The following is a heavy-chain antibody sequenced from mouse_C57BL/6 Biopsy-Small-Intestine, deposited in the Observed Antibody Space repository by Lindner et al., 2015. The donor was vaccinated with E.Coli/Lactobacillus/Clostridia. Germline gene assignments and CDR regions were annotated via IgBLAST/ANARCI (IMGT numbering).Heavy chain of an antibody. J-gene: IGHJ4*01. CDR3: ARSYSRNYYAKDY. D-gene: IGHD2-12*01. V-gene: IGHV14-3*01. Sequence: ESGAELVRPGASVKLSCTASGFNIKDDYMHWVKQRPEQGLEWIGRIDPANGNTKYAPKFQDKATITADTSSNTAYLQLNSLTSEDTAVYYCARSYSRNYYAKDYWGQGTSVTVSS. CDR1: GFNIKDDY. CDR2: IDPANGNT.